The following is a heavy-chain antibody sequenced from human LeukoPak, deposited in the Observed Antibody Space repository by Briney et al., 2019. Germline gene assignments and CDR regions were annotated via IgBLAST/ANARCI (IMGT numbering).Heavy chain of an antibody. CDR1: GFTFSSYA. CDR2: ISGSGGRT. CDR3: TKDRTSTWYGDLGK. D-gene: IGHD6-13*01. J-gene: IGHJ4*02. Sequence: PGGSLRLSCAASGFTFSSYAMNWVRQAPGKGLEWVLAISGSGGRTYYADSVKGRFTVSRDNAKNALYLQMNSLRLDDTAFYYCTKDRTSTWYGDLGKWGQGTLVTVSS. V-gene: IGHV3-23*01.